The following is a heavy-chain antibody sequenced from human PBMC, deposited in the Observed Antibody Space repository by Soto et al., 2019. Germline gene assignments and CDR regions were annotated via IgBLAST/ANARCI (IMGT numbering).Heavy chain of an antibody. CDR2: IYSGGST. CDR1: GFTVSSNY. CDR3: ARRISGSKYYYYYMDV. Sequence: EVQLVESGGGLVQPGGSLRLSCAASGFTVSSNYMSWARQAQGRGLEWVPVIYSGGSTYYADSVKGRFTISRDNSKNTLYLQMNSLRAEDTAVYYCARRISGSKYYYYYMDVWGKGTTVTVSS. D-gene: IGHD2-15*01. V-gene: IGHV3-66*01. J-gene: IGHJ6*03.